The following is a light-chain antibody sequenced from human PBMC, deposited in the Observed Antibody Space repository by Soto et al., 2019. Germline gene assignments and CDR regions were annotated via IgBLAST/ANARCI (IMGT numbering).Light chain of an antibody. CDR1: SSDVGGYSY. V-gene: IGLV2-14*01. Sequence: QSVLTQPASVSGSAGQSIAISCTGTSSDVGGYSYVSWYQQQPGKAPKLVISDVSNRPSGVSDRFSGSKSGNTASLTISGLQTEDEADYYCASYTTISTYVFGTGAKVTVL. J-gene: IGLJ1*01. CDR3: ASYTTISTYV. CDR2: DVS.